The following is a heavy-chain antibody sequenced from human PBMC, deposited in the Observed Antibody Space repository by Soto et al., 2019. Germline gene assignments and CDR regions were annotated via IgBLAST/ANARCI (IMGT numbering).Heavy chain of an antibody. CDR3: ARGGGYDSFDY. CDR2: ISHLENT. D-gene: IGHD5-12*01. V-gene: IGHV4-30-2*06. CDR1: GASLSYGGFS. J-gene: IGHJ4*02. Sequence: SQTLSLTCAVSGASLSYGGFSWIWIRQSPGKGLEWIGYISHLENTYLHPSFKSRLTMSIDRTRNQFSLKLSSVTAADMAVYYCARGGGYDSFDYWGQGVLVTVSS.